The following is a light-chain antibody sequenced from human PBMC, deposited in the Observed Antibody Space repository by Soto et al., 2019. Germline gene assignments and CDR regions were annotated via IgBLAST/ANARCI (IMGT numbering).Light chain of an antibody. CDR1: SNDVGGYNY. Sequence: QSVLTQPASVSGSPGQSITIYCTGTSNDVGGYNYVSWYQQYPDKAPTLIIYDVSNRPSGVSTRFSGSKSGNRASLTISGLQAEDEADYYCSSYTTTTTSCVFGTGTKVTVL. CDR3: SSYTTTTTSCV. J-gene: IGLJ1*01. CDR2: DVS. V-gene: IGLV2-14*01.